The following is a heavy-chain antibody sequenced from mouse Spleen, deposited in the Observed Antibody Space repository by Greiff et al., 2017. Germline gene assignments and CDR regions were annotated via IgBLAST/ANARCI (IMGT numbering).Heavy chain of an antibody. CDR3: ARWLLRGAWFAY. V-gene: IGHV1-53*01. CDR1: GYTFTSYW. CDR2: INPSNGGT. J-gene: IGHJ3*01. D-gene: IGHD2-3*01. Sequence: QVQLQQSGTELVKPGASVKLSCKASGYTFTSYWMHWVKQRPGQGLEWIGNINPSNGGTNYNEKFKSKATLTVDKSSSTAYMQLSSLTSEDSAVYYCARWLLRGAWFAYWGQGTLVTVSA.